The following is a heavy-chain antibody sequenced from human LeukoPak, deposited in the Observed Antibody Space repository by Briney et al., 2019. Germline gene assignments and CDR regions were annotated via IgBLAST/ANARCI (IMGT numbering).Heavy chain of an antibody. D-gene: IGHD3-16*02. CDR2: IEQDGSEK. V-gene: IGHV3-7*04. CDR1: GFTFSSFW. J-gene: IGHJ4*01. CDR3: PRAPPSREWGSYRYPESYFAY. Sequence: GGSLRLSCAVSGFTFSSFWMSWVRQAPGKGLEWVANIEQDGSEKYYEDSVKGRFTISRDNAKNSLYLQMNSLRAEDTAVYYCPRAPPSREWGSYRYPESYFAYWGQEPWSPSP.